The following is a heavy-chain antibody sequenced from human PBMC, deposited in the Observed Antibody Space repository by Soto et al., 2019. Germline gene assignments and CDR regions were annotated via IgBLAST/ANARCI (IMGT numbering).Heavy chain of an antibody. V-gene: IGHV1-46*01. CDR2: INPHGGST. CDR3: AXXSGGNFGIIIEGSNWFDP. CDR1: GDTFTSYY. J-gene: IGHJ5*02. Sequence: QVQLVQSGAEVKRPGASVKVSCKAPGDTFTSYYLNWVRQAPGQGLEWMGVINPHGGSTKYAQKFQGRITMTRDTSRSTVYMELSSLRSDDTAIYYCAXXSGGNFGIIIEGSNWFDPWGQGTLVTV. D-gene: IGHD3-3*01.